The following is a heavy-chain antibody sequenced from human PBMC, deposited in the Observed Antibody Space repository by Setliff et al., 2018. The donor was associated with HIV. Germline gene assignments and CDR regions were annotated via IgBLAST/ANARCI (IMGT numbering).Heavy chain of an antibody. Sequence: ASVKVSCKTFGYSFTAYQMHWLRQAPGQGLEWMGRIDRDNGGIDYAQKFQGRVTVTRDTSISTAYMELSRLRSDDTAVYYCARVKTSPVLASSGYYSKGDADYWGQGTLVTVSS. CDR1: GYSFTAYQ. CDR2: IDRDNGGI. D-gene: IGHD3-22*01. V-gene: IGHV1-2*06. J-gene: IGHJ4*02. CDR3: ARVKTSPVLASSGYYSKGDADY.